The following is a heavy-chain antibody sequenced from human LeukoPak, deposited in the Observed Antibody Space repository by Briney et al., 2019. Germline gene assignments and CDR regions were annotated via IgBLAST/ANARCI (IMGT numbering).Heavy chain of an antibody. Sequence: GGSLRLSCAASGFTFSTYGMSWVRQAPGKGLEWVSTISGSGASTYYADSVKGRLTISRDNSKDTLYLQMNSLGAEDTALYYCAKGIAVAGEVRPTNWFDPWGQGTLVTVSS. V-gene: IGHV3-23*01. J-gene: IGHJ5*02. CDR3: AKGIAVAGEVRPTNWFDP. D-gene: IGHD6-19*01. CDR2: ISGSGAST. CDR1: GFTFSTYG.